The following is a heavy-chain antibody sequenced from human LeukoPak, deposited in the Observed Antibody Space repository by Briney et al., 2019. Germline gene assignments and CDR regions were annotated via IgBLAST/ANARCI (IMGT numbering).Heavy chain of an antibody. V-gene: IGHV3-23*01. CDR2: ISDSVSTT. CDR3: AKGHFKDSSGYYPYYFDY. D-gene: IGHD3-22*01. CDR1: GFTFTSYA. J-gene: IGHJ4*02. Sequence: GGSLRLSCAASGFTFTSYAMSWVRHTPGKGLEWVSGISDSVSTTYYAHPVKGRFTISRDNSKNTLYLQMNSLRAEDTAVYYCAKGHFKDSSGYYPYYFDYWGQGTLVTVSS.